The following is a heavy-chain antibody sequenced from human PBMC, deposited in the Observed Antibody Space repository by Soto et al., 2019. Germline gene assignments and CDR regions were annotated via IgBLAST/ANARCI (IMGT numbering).Heavy chain of an antibody. V-gene: IGHV3-23*01. CDR2: ISGSGGST. CDR1: GFTFSSYA. CDR3: AKAPPSCSGGSCYSSS. Sequence: GGSLRLSCAASGFTFSSYAMSRVRQAPGKGLEWVSAISGSGGSTYYADSVKGRFTISRDNSKNTLYLQMNSLRAEDTAVYYCAKAPPSCSGGSCYSSSWGQGTLVTVSS. J-gene: IGHJ5*02. D-gene: IGHD2-15*01.